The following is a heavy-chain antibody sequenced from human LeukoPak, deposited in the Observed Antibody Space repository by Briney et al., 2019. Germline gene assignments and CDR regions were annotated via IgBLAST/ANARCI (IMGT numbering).Heavy chain of an antibody. V-gene: IGHV4-59*01. CDR2: IYYSGGT. J-gene: IGHJ2*01. CDR1: GGSISSYY. CDR3: ARADPFNPPWYFDL. Sequence: SETLSLTCTVSGGSISSYYWSWIRQPPGKGLEWIGYIYYSGGTNYNPSLKSRVTISVDTSKNQFSLKLSSVTAADTAVYYCARADPFNPPWYFDLWGRGTLVTVSS. D-gene: IGHD2/OR15-2a*01.